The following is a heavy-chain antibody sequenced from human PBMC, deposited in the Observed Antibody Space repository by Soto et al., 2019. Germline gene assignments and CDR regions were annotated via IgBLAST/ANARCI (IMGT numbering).Heavy chain of an antibody. CDR2: IIPILGIA. CDR1: GGTFSSYT. V-gene: IGHV1-69*08. J-gene: IGHJ4*02. D-gene: IGHD2-21*01. Sequence: QVQLVQSGAEVKKPGSSVKVSCKASGGTFSSYTISWVRQAPGQGLEWMGRIIPILGIANYAQKFQGRVTITADESTGTAYMELSSLRSEDTVVYYCAREDGHSFGFDYWGQGTLVTVSS. CDR3: AREDGHSFGFDY.